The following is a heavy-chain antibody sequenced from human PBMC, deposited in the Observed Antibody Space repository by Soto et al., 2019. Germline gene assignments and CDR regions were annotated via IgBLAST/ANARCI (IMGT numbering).Heavy chain of an antibody. V-gene: IGHV1-69*06. Sequence: QVQLVQSGVEMREPGSSVKVSCKASGGTFSSSAINCLRQAPGQGPEWLGGIIPTFGTANYSEKFRGRVTMTADTSTSTTYMEVSSLTSEDTAMYFCARSETAGHRGFDIWGQGTMVTVSS. CDR3: ARSETAGHRGFDI. J-gene: IGHJ3*02. CDR1: GGTFSSSA. D-gene: IGHD6-19*01. CDR2: IIPTFGTA.